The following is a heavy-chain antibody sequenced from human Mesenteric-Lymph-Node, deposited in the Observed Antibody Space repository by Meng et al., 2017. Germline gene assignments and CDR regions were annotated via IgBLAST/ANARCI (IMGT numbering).Heavy chain of an antibody. CDR3: AFDF. CDR2: ISASGGST. V-gene: IGHV3-23*01. J-gene: IGHJ4*02. Sequence: GESLKISCAASGFPFGYYAMGWVRQAPGQGLELVSAISASGGSTYYADSVKGRFTVSRDNSKYTLYLEMKRLRAEDTAMYYCAFDFWGQGTLVTVSS. CDR1: GFPFGYYA.